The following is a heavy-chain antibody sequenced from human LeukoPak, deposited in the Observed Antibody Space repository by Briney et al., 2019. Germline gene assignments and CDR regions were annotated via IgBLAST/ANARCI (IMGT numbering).Heavy chain of an antibody. CDR1: GGSFSGYY. CDR2: INHSGST. D-gene: IGHD3-22*01. CDR3: ASRGYYYDSSGYPYYFDY. Sequence: SETLSLTCAVYGGSFSGYYWSWIRQPPGKGLEWIGEINHSGSTNYNPSLKSRVTISVDTSKNQFSLKLSSVTAADTAVYYCASRGYYYDSSGYPYYFDYWGQGTLVTVSS. V-gene: IGHV4-34*01. J-gene: IGHJ4*02.